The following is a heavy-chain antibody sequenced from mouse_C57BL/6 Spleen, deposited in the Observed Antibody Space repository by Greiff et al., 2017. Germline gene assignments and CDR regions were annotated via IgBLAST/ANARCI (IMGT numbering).Heavy chain of an antibody. CDR2: IYPGSGST. CDR3: ARGPYYGSSYDWYFDV. V-gene: IGHV1-55*01. Sequence: QVQLQQSGAELVKPGASVKMSCKASGYTFTSYWITWVKQRPGQGLEWIGDIYPGSGSTNYNEKFKSKATLTVDTSSSTAYMQLSSLTSEDSAVYYCARGPYYGSSYDWYFDVWGTGTTVTVSS. J-gene: IGHJ1*03. CDR1: GYTFTSYW. D-gene: IGHD1-1*01.